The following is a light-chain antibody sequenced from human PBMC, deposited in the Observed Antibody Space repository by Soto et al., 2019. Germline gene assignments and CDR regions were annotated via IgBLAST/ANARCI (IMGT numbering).Light chain of an antibody. CDR1: QGISSY. CDR3: QQYYSDPRT. Sequence: AIRMAQSPSSFSASTGDRVTITCRASQGISSYLAWYQQKPGKAPNLLIYAASTLQSGVPSRFSGSGSGTDFTLTISWLQSEDFATYYCQQYYSDPRTFGQGTKVDIK. CDR2: AAS. V-gene: IGKV1-8*01. J-gene: IGKJ1*01.